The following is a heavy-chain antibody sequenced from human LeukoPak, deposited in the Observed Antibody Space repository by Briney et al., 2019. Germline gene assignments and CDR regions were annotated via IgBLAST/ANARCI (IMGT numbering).Heavy chain of an antibody. D-gene: IGHD2-2*01. V-gene: IGHV1-3*01. CDR1: GYTFTSYA. Sequence: ASVKVSCKASGYTFTSYAIHWVRQAPGQRLEWMGSINAGNGNTKYSQKFQGRVTITRDTSASTVYMELRSLRSDDTAVYYCARDAVVPAAIGLRYYYGMDVWGQGTTVTVSS. J-gene: IGHJ6*02. CDR2: INAGNGNT. CDR3: ARDAVVPAAIGLRYYYGMDV.